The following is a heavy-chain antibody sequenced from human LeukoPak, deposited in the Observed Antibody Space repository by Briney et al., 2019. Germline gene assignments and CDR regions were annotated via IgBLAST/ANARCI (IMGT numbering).Heavy chain of an antibody. CDR2: ISHDGNTK. CDR1: GFTFSTYV. Sequence: GGSLRLSCAGSGFTFSTYVMHWVRQVPGKGLEWVARISHDGNTKFYADSVKGRFTISRDNSKNTLSLEMYSLRAEDTAVYYCAKDDQTIFGVVLPFDYWGQGTLVTVSS. V-gene: IGHV3-33*06. D-gene: IGHD3-3*01. CDR3: AKDDQTIFGVVLPFDY. J-gene: IGHJ4*02.